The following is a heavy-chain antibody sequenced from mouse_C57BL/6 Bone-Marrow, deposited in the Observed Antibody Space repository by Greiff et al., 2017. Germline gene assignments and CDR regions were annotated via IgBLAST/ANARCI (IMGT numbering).Heavy chain of an antibody. CDR1: GSNIKDDY. J-gene: IGHJ3*01. V-gene: IGHV14-4*01. D-gene: IGHD2-4*01. CDR2: IDPENGDT. CDR3: TTDDYGRFAY. Sequence: VQLQQSGAELVRPGASVKLSCTASGSNIKDDYMHWVKQRPEQGLEWIGWIDPENGDTEYASKFQGKATITADTSSNPAYLQLSSLTSEDTAVYYCTTDDYGRFAYWGQGTLVTVSA.